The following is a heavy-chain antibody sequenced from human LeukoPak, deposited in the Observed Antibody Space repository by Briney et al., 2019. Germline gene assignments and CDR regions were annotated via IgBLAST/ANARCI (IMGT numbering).Heavy chain of an antibody. J-gene: IGHJ4*02. Sequence: ASVKVSCKASGYTFTSYGISWVRQAPGQGLEWMGWISAYNGNTNYAQKLQGRVTMTTDTSTSTAYMELRSLRSEDTAVYYCARAVGHYYGLRHPLDYWGQGTLVTVSS. CDR1: GYTFTSYG. CDR2: ISAYNGNT. V-gene: IGHV1-18*01. D-gene: IGHD3-10*01. CDR3: ARAVGHYYGLRHPLDY.